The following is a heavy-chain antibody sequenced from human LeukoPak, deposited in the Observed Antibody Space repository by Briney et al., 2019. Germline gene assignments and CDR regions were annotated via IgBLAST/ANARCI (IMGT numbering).Heavy chain of an antibody. CDR3: AREIYPATFDY. CDR2: IYTSGST. J-gene: IGHJ4*02. D-gene: IGHD2-15*01. Sequence: SQTLSLTCTVSGGSISSGSYYWSRIRQPAGKGLEWIGRIYTSGSTNYNPSLKSRVTISVDTSKNQFSLKLSSVTAADTAVYYCAREIYPATFDYWGQGTLVTVSS. CDR1: GGSISSGSYY. V-gene: IGHV4-61*02.